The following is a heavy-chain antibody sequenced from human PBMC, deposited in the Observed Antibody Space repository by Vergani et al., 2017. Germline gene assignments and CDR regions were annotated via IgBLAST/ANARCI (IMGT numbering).Heavy chain of an antibody. J-gene: IGHJ4*02. CDR2: INHSGST. Sequence: QVQLQQWGAGLLKPSETLSLTCAVYGGSFSGYYWSWIRQPPGKGLEWIGEINHSGSTNYNPSLKSRVTIAVDTSKNQFSLKLSSVTAADTAVYYCARRQGDYGDYWGQGTLVTVSS. CDR3: ARRQGDYGDY. V-gene: IGHV4-34*01. CDR1: GGSFSGYY.